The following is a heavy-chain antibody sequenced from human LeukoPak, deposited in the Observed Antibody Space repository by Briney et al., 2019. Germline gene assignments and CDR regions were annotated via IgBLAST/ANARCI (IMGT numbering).Heavy chain of an antibody. CDR2: IYTSGST. CDR3: ARVGSGSYWGYFDY. Sequence: PSETLSLTCTVSGGSISSYYWSWIRQPAGKGLEWIGRIYTSGSTNYNPPLKSRVTMSVDTSKNQFSLKLSSVTAADTAVYYCARVGSGSYWGYFDYWGQGTLVTVSS. CDR1: GGSISSYY. D-gene: IGHD3-10*01. V-gene: IGHV4-4*07. J-gene: IGHJ4*02.